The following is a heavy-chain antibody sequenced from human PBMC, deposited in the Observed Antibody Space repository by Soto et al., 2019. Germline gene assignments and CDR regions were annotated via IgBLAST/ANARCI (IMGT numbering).Heavy chain of an antibody. J-gene: IGHJ1*01. Sequence: SETLSLTCAVYGGSFSGYYWSWIRQPPGKGLEWIGEINHSGSTNYNPSLKSRVTISVDTSKNQFSLKLSSVTAADTAVYYCARGYYGSGSYYKHWGQGTLVT. CDR1: GGSFSGYY. CDR2: INHSGST. CDR3: ARGYYGSGSYYKH. D-gene: IGHD3-10*01. V-gene: IGHV4-34*01.